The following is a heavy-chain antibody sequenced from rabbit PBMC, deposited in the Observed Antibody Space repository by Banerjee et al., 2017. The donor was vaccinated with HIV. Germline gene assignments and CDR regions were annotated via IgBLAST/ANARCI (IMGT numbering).Heavy chain of an antibody. J-gene: IGHJ4*01. CDR3: ARDNSYDDYGDYWL. V-gene: IGHV1S45*01. CDR2: IDTGSSGST. D-gene: IGHD2-1*01. Sequence: QEQLEESGGGLVQPEGSLTLTCTASGFSFSSSYYMCWVRQAPGKGLEWIGCIDTGSSGSTYYASWAKGRFTISSHNAQNTLYLQLNSLTAADTATYFCARDNSYDDYGDYWLWGPGTLVTVS. CDR1: GFSFSSSYY.